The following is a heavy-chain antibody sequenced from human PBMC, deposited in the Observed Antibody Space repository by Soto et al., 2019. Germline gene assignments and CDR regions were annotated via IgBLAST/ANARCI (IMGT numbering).Heavy chain of an antibody. Sequence: QVQLQESGPGLVKPSGTLSLTCVVSGGSISSSNWWSWVRQPPGKGLEWIGEIYHSGSTNYNPSLKRRVTISVDKSKNQFSLKLSSVTAADTAVYYCASLPDYGDYGVWWFDPWGQGTLVTVSS. CDR3: ASLPDYGDYGVWWFDP. D-gene: IGHD4-17*01. J-gene: IGHJ5*02. V-gene: IGHV4-4*02. CDR2: IYHSGST. CDR1: GGSISSSNW.